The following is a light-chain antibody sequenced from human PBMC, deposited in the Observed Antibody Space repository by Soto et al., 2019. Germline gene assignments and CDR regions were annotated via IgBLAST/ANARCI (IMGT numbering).Light chain of an antibody. J-gene: IGKJ1*01. CDR1: QTISSW. CDR2: AAS. Sequence: DIQMTQSPSTLSGSVGDRVTITCRASQTISSWLAWYQQKPGKAPKLLIYAASTLQNGVPSRISGSGSGTDFTLTIDSLQPEDFATYYCQQSYSRVTFGQGTKVDIK. CDR3: QQSYSRVT. V-gene: IGKV1-39*01.